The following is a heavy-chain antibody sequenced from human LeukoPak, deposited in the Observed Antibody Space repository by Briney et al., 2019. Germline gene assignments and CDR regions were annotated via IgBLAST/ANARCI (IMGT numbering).Heavy chain of an antibody. D-gene: IGHD2-15*01. CDR3: AKESHSGSRAPAYFDY. CDR1: GFTVSSNY. J-gene: IGHJ4*02. V-gene: IGHV3-53*01. CDR2: IYSGGST. Sequence: GGSLRLSCAASGFTVSSNYMSWVRQAPGKGLEWVSVIYSGGSTYYADSVKGRFTISRDNSKNTLYLQMNSLRAEDTAVYYCAKESHSGSRAPAYFDYWGQGTLVTVSS.